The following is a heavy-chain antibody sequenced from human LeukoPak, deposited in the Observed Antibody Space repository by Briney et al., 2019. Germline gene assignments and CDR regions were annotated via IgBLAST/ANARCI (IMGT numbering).Heavy chain of an antibody. D-gene: IGHD6-19*01. V-gene: IGHV3-23*01. CDR3: AKPAPLNIAVAGTFDY. J-gene: IGHJ4*02. Sequence: GGSLRLSCAASGFTFSSYAMSWVRQAPGKGLEWVSAIRGSGDNTYFADSVKGRFTISRDNSKNTLYLQMNSLRAEDTAVYYCAKPAPLNIAVAGTFDYWGQGTLVTVSS. CDR2: IRGSGDNT. CDR1: GFTFSSYA.